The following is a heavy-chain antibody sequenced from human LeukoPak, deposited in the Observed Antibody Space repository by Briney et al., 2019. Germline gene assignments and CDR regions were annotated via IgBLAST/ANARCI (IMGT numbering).Heavy chain of an antibody. CDR3: ARGGYSYGHENPLDY. D-gene: IGHD5-18*01. Sequence: ASVKVSCKASGYTFTSYGISWVRQAPGQGLEWMGWISAYNGNTNYAQRLQGRVTMTTDTSTSTAYMELRSLRSDDTAVYYCARGGYSYGHENPLDYWGQGTLVTVSS. J-gene: IGHJ4*02. V-gene: IGHV1-18*01. CDR1: GYTFTSYG. CDR2: ISAYNGNT.